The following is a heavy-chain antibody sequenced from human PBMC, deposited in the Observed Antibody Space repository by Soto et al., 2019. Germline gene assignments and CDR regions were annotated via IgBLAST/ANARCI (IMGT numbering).Heavy chain of an antibody. J-gene: IGHJ4*02. CDR1: GFTFDSFT. V-gene: IGHV3-30-3*01. CDR3: ARIYSSTWNYLDY. CDR2: ITYDGSSK. D-gene: IGHD6-13*01. Sequence: VQLVESGGGVVQPGRSLRLSCTASGFTFDSFTYHWVRQAPGKGLEWVAVITYDGSSKFYADSVKGRFTISRDNSMNTLFLQMNSLTVDDTAVYYCARIYSSTWNYLDYWGQGTLVSVSS.